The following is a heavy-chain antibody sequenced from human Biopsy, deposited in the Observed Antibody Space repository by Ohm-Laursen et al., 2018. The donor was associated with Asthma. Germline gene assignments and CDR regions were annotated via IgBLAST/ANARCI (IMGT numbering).Heavy chain of an antibody. CDR1: GYTFNSAG. CDR3: ARAVDYSHYYGIDV. V-gene: IGHV1-18*01. Sequence: ASVKVSCKTFGYTFNSAGITWVRQAPGQGLEWMGWISVYNGNTKVAQKLQDRVTMITDTSTSTAYMELRSLRSDDTAVYFCARAVDYSHYYGIDVWGRGTTVTVS. D-gene: IGHD3-10*01. J-gene: IGHJ6*02. CDR2: ISVYNGNT.